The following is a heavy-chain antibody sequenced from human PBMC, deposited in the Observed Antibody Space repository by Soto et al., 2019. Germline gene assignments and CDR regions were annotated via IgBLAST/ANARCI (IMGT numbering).Heavy chain of an antibody. CDR1: GYTFTGYY. J-gene: IGHJ4*02. CDR3: AMINWNSRYFDY. D-gene: IGHD1-7*01. CDR2: INPNSGGT. Sequence: ASVKVSCKASGYTFTGYYMHWVRQAPGQGLEWMGWINPNSGGTNYAQKFQGWVTMTRDTSISTAYMELSRLRSDDTAVYYCAMINWNSRYFDYWCQGTLLTLSS. V-gene: IGHV1-2*04.